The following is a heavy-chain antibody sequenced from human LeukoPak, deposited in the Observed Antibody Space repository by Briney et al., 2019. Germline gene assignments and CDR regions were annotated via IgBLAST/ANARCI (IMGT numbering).Heavy chain of an antibody. J-gene: IGHJ5*02. D-gene: IGHD2-15*01. CDR2: INHSGST. V-gene: IGHV4-34*01. CDR1: GGSFSGYY. Sequence: SGTLSLTCAVYGGSFSGYYWSWIRQPPGKGLEWIGEINHSGSTNYNPSLKSRVTISVDTSKNQFSLKLSSVTAADTAVYYCARGDYSPSPFDPWGQGTLVTVSS. CDR3: ARGDYSPSPFDP.